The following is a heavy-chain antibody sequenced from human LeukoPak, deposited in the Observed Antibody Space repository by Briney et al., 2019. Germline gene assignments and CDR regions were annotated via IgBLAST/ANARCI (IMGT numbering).Heavy chain of an antibody. CDR3: AIGRGIYGDYDY. D-gene: IGHD4-17*01. J-gene: IGHJ4*02. V-gene: IGHV3-23*01. CDR2: IGDSAGST. Sequence: PGGSLRLSCAASGFTFSSHAMSWVRQAPGKGLEWVSSIGDSAGSTFYADSVKGRFTISRDNAKNSLYLQMNSLRAEDTAVYYCAIGRGIYGDYDYWGQGTLVTVSS. CDR1: GFTFSSHA.